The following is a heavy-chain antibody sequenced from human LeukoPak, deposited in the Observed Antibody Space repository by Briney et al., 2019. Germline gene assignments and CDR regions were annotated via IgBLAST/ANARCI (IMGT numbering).Heavy chain of an antibody. J-gene: IGHJ5*02. CDR2: ISAYNGYT. CDR3: AREPTNYDFWSGSNWFDP. Sequence: ASVKVSCKASGYTFISYGISWVRQAPGQGLEWMGWISAYNGYTNYAQKLQGRVSMTTDTSTSTAYMELRSLRSDDTAVYYCAREPTNYDFWSGSNWFDPWGQGTLVTVSS. V-gene: IGHV1-18*01. D-gene: IGHD3-3*01. CDR1: GYTFISYG.